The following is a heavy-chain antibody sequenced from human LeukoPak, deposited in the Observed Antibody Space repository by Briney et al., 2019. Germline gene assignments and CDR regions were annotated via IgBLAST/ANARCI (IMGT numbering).Heavy chain of an antibody. D-gene: IGHD1-26*01. CDR1: GFTFSSYW. J-gene: IGHJ4*02. Sequence: GGSLRLSCAASGFTFSSYWMSWVRQAPGKGLEWVANIKQDGSEKYYVDSVKGRFTISRDNAKNSLYLQMNSLRAEDTAVYYCARASLEGATHYYFDYWGQGTLVTVSS. CDR2: IKQDGSEK. CDR3: ARASLEGATHYYFDY. V-gene: IGHV3-7*01.